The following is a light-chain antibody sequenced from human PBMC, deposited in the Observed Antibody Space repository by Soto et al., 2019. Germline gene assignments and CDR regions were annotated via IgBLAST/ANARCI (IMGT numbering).Light chain of an antibody. V-gene: IGLV2-14*01. CDR1: SSDVGGYNY. Sequence: QSALTQPASVSGSPGQSINISCTGTSSDVGGYNYVSWYQQHPGNAPKLMIYDVSNRPSGVSNRFSGSKSGNTASLTISGLQAEDEAEYYCSSYTSSSTPVVFGGGTKLTVL. CDR2: DVS. J-gene: IGLJ2*01. CDR3: SSYTSSSTPVV.